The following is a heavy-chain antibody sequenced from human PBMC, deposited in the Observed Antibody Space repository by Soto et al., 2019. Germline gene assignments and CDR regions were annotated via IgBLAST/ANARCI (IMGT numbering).Heavy chain of an antibody. Sequence: GGSLRLSCAASGFTFSSYSMNWFRQAPGKGLEWVSSISSSSSYIYYADSVKGRFTISRDNAKNSLYLQMNSLRAEDTAVYYCARDAAARSEVSWFDPWGQGTLVTVSS. J-gene: IGHJ5*02. CDR2: ISSSSSYI. CDR1: GFTFSSYS. V-gene: IGHV3-21*04. CDR3: ARDAAARSEVSWFDP. D-gene: IGHD6-13*01.